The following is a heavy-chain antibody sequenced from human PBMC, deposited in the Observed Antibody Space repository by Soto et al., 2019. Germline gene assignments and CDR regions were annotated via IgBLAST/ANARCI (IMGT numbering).Heavy chain of an antibody. CDR3: ARHRRETGTYAQPLDY. D-gene: IGHD1-1*01. V-gene: IGHV4-4*02. CDR2: ISHTGTT. Sequence: SETLSLTCAVSGDSISGSQWWSWVRLPPGKGLEWIGEISHTGTTNYNPSLKSRVTMSVDKPKNQFSLNLTSVTAADTAVYYCARHRRETGTYAQPLDYWGQGTLVTVSS. CDR1: GDSISGSQW. J-gene: IGHJ4*02.